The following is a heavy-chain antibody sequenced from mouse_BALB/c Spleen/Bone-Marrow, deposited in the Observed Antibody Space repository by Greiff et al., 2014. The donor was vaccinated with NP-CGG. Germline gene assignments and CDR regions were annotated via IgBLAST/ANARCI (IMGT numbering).Heavy chain of an antibody. V-gene: IGHV1S56*01. CDR2: IYPGDGST. Sequence: VQLQQSGPELVKPGASVKMSCKASGYTFTSYYIHWVKQRPGQGLEWIGWIYPGDGSTKYNEKFKGKTTLTADESSSTAYMLLSSLTSEDSAIYFCAIYYDYSWYFDVWGAGTTVTVSS. CDR3: AIYYDYSWYFDV. D-gene: IGHD2-4*01. J-gene: IGHJ1*01. CDR1: GYTFTSYY.